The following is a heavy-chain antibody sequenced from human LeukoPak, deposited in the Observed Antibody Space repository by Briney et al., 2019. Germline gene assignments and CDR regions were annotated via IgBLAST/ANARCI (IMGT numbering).Heavy chain of an antibody. CDR3: ARDAGGFWTTTPY. V-gene: IGHV3-33*01. D-gene: IGHD3/OR15-3a*01. CDR1: GFTFSSYG. Sequence: PGGSLRLSCAASGFTFSSYGMHWVRQAPGKGLEWVAVIWYDGSNKYYADSVKGRFTISRDNSKNTLYLQMNSLRAEDTAVYYCARDAGGFWTTTPYWGQGTLVTVSS. J-gene: IGHJ4*02. CDR2: IWYDGSNK.